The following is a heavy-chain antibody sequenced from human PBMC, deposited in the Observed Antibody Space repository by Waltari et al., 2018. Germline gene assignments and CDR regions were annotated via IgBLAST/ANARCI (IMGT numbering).Heavy chain of an antibody. CDR3: ARAGITMVRGVLRNLLLEDAFDI. Sequence: QVQLQQWGAGLLKTSETLSLTCAVYGGSFSGYYWSWIRQPPGQGLEWLGEINHSGSTDYIPSLKILVTRSVDTCKNQFALKLSSVTAADTSVYYCARAGITMVRGVLRNLLLEDAFDIWGQGTMVTVSS. J-gene: IGHJ3*02. CDR1: GGSFSGYY. V-gene: IGHV4-34*01. CDR2: INHSGST. D-gene: IGHD3-10*01.